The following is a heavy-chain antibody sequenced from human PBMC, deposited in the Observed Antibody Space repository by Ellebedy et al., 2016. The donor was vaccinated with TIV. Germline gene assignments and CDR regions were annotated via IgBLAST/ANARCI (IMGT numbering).Heavy chain of an antibody. Sequence: GESLKISCSVSGFTFSSYAMHWVRQAPGKGLEYVSGISRNGGSTSYADSVEGRFTISRDNSKNTLDLQMSSLSAEDTAVYYCVKDRTGYSSNWAQFGAFDIWGQGTKVTVSS. V-gene: IGHV3-64D*08. CDR2: ISRNGGST. J-gene: IGHJ3*02. CDR3: VKDRTGYSSNWAQFGAFDI. D-gene: IGHD5-12*01. CDR1: GFTFSSYA.